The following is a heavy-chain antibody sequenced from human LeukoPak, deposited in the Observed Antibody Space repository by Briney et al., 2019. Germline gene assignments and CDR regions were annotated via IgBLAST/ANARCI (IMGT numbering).Heavy chain of an antibody. V-gene: IGHV4-4*02. Sequence: PSETLSLTCAVSGGSISSSNWWSWVRQPPGKGLEWIGEIYHSGSTNYNPSLKSRVTISVDKSKNQFSLKLSSVTAADTAVYYCARGYDSSGYYGIGYFDYWGQGTLVTVSS. J-gene: IGHJ4*02. CDR3: ARGYDSSGYYGIGYFDY. CDR2: IYHSGST. CDR1: GGSISSSNW. D-gene: IGHD3-22*01.